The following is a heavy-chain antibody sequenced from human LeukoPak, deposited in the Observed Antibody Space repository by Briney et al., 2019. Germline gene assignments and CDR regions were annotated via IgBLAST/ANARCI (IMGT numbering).Heavy chain of an antibody. J-gene: IGHJ4*02. CDR2: IKQEGSEK. CDR1: GFTFSSYW. Sequence: GGSLRLSCAASGFTFSSYWMSWVRQAPGKGREWVANIKQEGSEKYYVDSVKGRFTISRDNAKNSLYLQKNSLRAEDTAVYYCARSSSTYYDYVWGTEGYYFDYWGQGTLVTVSS. V-gene: IGHV3-7*01. CDR3: ARSSSTYYDYVWGTEGYYFDY. D-gene: IGHD3-16*01.